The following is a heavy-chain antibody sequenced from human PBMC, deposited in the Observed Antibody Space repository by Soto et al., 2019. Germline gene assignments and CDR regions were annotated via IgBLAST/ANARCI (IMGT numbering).Heavy chain of an antibody. D-gene: IGHD3-9*01. CDR2: IRQDGSEK. CDR1: GFSFETYW. CDR3: VGGCGCPSGPYFFDY. Sequence: GGSLRLSCTASGFSFETYWMSWVRQAPGKGLEWVATIRQDGSEKHYVNSVRGRFIISRDNAEMSLSLQMNSLRVEDATVYYFVGGCGCPSGPYFFDYWGQGALVNVSS. V-gene: IGHV3-7*04. J-gene: IGHJ4*02.